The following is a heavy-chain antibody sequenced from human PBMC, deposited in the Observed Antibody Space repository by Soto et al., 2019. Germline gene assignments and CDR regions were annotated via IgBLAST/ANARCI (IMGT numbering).Heavy chain of an antibody. Sequence: QVQLVQSGAEVKKPGASVKVSCKASGYTFTSYGISWVRQAPGQGLEWMGWISAYNGNTNYAQKLQGRDTMTTDTSTSTAYMELRSLRSDDTAVYYCARGSGYDWILSKEYYFDYWGQGTLVTVSS. CDR3: ARGSGYDWILSKEYYFDY. V-gene: IGHV1-18*01. D-gene: IGHD5-12*01. J-gene: IGHJ4*02. CDR1: GYTFTSYG. CDR2: ISAYNGNT.